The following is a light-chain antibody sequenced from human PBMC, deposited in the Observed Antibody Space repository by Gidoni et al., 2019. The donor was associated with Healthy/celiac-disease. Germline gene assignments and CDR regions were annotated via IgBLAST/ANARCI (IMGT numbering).Light chain of an antibody. J-gene: IGKJ2*01. CDR2: AAS. Sequence: DIQLTQYPSSLSASVGDRVTITCRASQSISSYLNWYQQKPGKAPKLLIYAASSLQSGVPSRFSGSGSGTDFTLTISSLQPEDFATYYCQQSYSTPVHFGQGTKLEIK. CDR3: QQSYSTPVH. V-gene: IGKV1-39*01. CDR1: QSISSY.